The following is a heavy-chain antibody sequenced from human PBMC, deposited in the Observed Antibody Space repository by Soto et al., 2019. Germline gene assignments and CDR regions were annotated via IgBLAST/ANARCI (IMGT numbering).Heavy chain of an antibody. CDR3: ARAGDWNYVQDF. CDR2: INSDGTRI. J-gene: IGHJ4*02. D-gene: IGHD1-7*01. V-gene: IGHV3-74*01. CDR1: GFTFTNYR. Sequence: PGGSLRLSCAASGFTFTNYRMHWVRQAPGKGLVWVARINSDGTRINYADSVKGRFTISRDNAKNTVFLQMNSLRDEDSAVYFCARAGDWNYVQDFCGQGTLLTVSS.